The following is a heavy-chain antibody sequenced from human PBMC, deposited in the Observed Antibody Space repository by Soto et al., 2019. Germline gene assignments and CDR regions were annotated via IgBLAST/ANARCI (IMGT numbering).Heavy chain of an antibody. CDR2: IIPLFGTA. J-gene: IGHJ4*02. CDR1: GGTFSTYG. Sequence: GASVKVSCKASGGTFSTYGIDWVRQAPGQGLEWMGGIIPLFGTAKYAQNFQGRITITADESTNTAYMELRSLRSQDTAVYYCARGVHYDSSGYYYFYWGQGTLVTVS. D-gene: IGHD3-22*01. V-gene: IGHV1-69*13. CDR3: ARGVHYDSSGYYYFY.